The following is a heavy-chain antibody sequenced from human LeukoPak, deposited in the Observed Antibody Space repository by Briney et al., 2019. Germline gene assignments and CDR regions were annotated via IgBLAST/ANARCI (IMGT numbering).Heavy chain of an antibody. CDR2: INHSGST. J-gene: IGHJ6*03. V-gene: IGHV4-39*07. Sequence: SETPSLTCTVSGGSISSSSYYWGWIRQPPGKGLEWIGEINHSGSTNYNPSLKSRFTISVDTYKNQFSLKLSSVTAADTAVYYCARGSSDQYYYDSSGYPYYYYMDVWGKGTTDTVSS. D-gene: IGHD3-22*01. CDR3: ARGSSDQYYYDSSGYPYYYYMDV. CDR1: GGSISSSSYY.